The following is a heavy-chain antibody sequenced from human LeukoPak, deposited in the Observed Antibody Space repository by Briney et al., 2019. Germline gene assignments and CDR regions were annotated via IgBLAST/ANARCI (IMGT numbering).Heavy chain of an antibody. D-gene: IGHD2-21*02. CDR3: ARDSCGGDCSFDY. J-gene: IGHJ4*02. CDR2: ISSNGGSA. Sequence: GGSLRLSCAASGFTFSSYAMHWVRQAPGKGLEYVSAISSNGGSAYYANSVKGRFTISRDNSKNTLYLQMGSLRAEDMAVYYCARDSCGGDCSFDYWGQGTLVTVSS. V-gene: IGHV3-64*01. CDR1: GFTFSSYA.